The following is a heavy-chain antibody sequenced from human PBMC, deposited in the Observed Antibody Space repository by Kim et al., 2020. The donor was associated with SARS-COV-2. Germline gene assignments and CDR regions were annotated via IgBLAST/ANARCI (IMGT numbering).Heavy chain of an antibody. CDR2: ISGSSTYI. D-gene: IGHD3-10*01. V-gene: IGHV3-21*01. CDR1: GFTFSSYS. J-gene: IGHJ6*02. Sequence: GGSLRLSCAVSGFTFSSYSMNWVRQAPGKGLEWVSSISGSSTYIYHADSVKGRFTISRDNAKNSLFPQMNSLRAEDTAVYYCAREAFYSGSGNGMDVWG. CDR3: AREAFYSGSGNGMDV.